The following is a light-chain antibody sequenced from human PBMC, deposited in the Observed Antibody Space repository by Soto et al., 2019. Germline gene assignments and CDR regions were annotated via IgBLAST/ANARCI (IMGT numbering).Light chain of an antibody. Sequence: QSALTQPPSVSGSPGQSVTISCTGTSSDIGTYNRVSWYQQPPGAAPKLMIFEVSNRPSGVPDRFSGSKSGNTASLTISGLQTKDEADYFCSSFTSSFTYVVFGGGTKLTVL. CDR3: SSFTSSFTYVV. CDR2: EVS. CDR1: SSDIGTYNR. V-gene: IGLV2-18*02. J-gene: IGLJ2*01.